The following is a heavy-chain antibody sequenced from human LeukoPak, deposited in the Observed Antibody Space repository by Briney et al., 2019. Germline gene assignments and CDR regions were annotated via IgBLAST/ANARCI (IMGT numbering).Heavy chain of an antibody. D-gene: IGHD3-3*01. V-gene: IGHV4-39*07. CDR3: ARGKSDFWSGYYTGDYFDY. CDR1: GGSISSSSYY. Sequence: SETLSLTCTVSGGSISSSSYYWGWVRQPPGKELEWIGTIYNSGSTYYNPSLKSRVTISVDTSKNQFSLKLSSVTAADTAVYYCARGKSDFWSGYYTGDYFDYWGQGALVTVSS. J-gene: IGHJ4*02. CDR2: IYNSGST.